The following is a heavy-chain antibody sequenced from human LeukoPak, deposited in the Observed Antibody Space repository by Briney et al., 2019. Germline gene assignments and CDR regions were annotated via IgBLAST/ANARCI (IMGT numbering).Heavy chain of an antibody. CDR2: IFHSGPS. D-gene: IGHD3-10*01. V-gene: IGHV4-30-2*01. CDR1: GDSTSSGDYS. J-gene: IGHJ5*02. CDR3: ARELWFVNAPGSWLDP. Sequence: NTSETLSLTCAVSGDSTSSGDYSWSWIRQPSGKGLEWIGYIFHSGPSYYNPSLKSRVTISVDRSKNQFSLRLTSVTAADTAVYYCARELWFVNAPGSWLDPWGQGILVTVSS.